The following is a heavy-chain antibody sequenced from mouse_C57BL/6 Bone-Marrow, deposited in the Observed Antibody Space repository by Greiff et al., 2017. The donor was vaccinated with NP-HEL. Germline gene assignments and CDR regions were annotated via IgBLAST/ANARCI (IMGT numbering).Heavy chain of an antibody. V-gene: IGHV1-12*01. CDR1: GYTFTSYY. Sequence: LQQSGAELVRPGASVKMSCKASGYTFTSYYMHWVKQTPRQGLEWIGAIYPGNGDTSYNQTFKGKATLTVGKSSRTASMQLSSLTSEDSAVYFYARGGYAMDYWGQGTSVTVSS. CDR3: ARGGYAMDY. CDR2: IYPGNGDT. J-gene: IGHJ4*01.